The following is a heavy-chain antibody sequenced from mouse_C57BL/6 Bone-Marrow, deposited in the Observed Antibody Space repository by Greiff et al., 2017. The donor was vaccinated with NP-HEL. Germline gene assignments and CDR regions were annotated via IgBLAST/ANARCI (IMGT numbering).Heavy chain of an antibody. CDR1: GYAFTNYL. J-gene: IGHJ1*03. V-gene: IGHV1-54*01. CDR2: INPGSGGT. Sequence: QVQLQQSGAELVRPGPSVKVSCKASGYAFTNYLIEWVKQRPGQGLEWIGVINPGSGGTNYNEKVKGKATLTADKSSSTAYMQLSSLTSEDSAVYFCARCGYWYFDVWGTGTTVTVSS. CDR3: ARCGYWYFDV.